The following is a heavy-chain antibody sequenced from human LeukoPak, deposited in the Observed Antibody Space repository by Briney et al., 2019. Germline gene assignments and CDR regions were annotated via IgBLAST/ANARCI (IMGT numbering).Heavy chain of an antibody. CDR3: GRHQHSGSYGAFDI. D-gene: IGHD1-26*01. Sequence: GESLRISCQGSGYTFTAYWIGWVRQMPGKGLEWVGIIHPGDSDTRYSPSFQGQVTISADKSIPTAYLQWSSLKASDTAMYYCGRHQHSGSYGAFDIWGQGTRVTVSS. V-gene: IGHV5-51*01. J-gene: IGHJ3*02. CDR2: IHPGDSDT. CDR1: GYTFTAYW.